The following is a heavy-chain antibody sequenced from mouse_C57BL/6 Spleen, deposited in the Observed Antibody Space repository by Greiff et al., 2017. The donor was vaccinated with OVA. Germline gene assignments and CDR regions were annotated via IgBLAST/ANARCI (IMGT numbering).Heavy chain of an antibody. Sequence: QVHVKQSGPGLVQPSQRLSITCTVSGFSLTSYGVHWVRQSPGKGLEWLGVIWSGGSTDYNAAFISRLSISKDNSKSQVFFKMNSLQADDTAIYYCARGGAYYSNSYAMDYWGQGTSVTVSS. V-gene: IGHV2-2*01. D-gene: IGHD2-5*01. CDR2: IWSGGST. CDR3: ARGGAYYSNSYAMDY. CDR1: GFSLTSYG. J-gene: IGHJ4*01.